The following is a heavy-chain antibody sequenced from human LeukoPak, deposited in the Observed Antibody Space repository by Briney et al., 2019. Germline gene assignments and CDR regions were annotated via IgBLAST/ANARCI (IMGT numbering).Heavy chain of an antibody. Sequence: GGSLRLSCAASAFTFSSYAMHWVRQAPGKGLEWVAVISYDGSKKYYAHSVKGRFTISRDNSKNTLFLQMNSLRAEDTAVYYCARERYNWNYRSIEYWGQGTLVAVSS. CDR2: ISYDGSKK. J-gene: IGHJ4*02. CDR3: ARERYNWNYRSIEY. CDR1: AFTFSSYA. V-gene: IGHV3-30-3*01. D-gene: IGHD1-7*01.